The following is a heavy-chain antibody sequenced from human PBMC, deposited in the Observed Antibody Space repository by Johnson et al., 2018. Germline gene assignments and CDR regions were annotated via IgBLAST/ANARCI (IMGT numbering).Heavy chain of an antibody. V-gene: IGHV3-30*18. CDR3: AKEGMTTDYYGMDV. J-gene: IGHJ6*02. Sequence: QVQLVESGGGVVQPGSSLRLSCAASGFTFSSYGMPWVRQAPGKGLEWVAVISYDGSNKYYADSVKGRFTISRDNSKNTLYLQMNSLRAEDTAVYYCAKEGMTTDYYGMDVWGQGTTVTVSS. CDR2: ISYDGSNK. D-gene: IGHD4-17*01. CDR1: GFTFSSYG.